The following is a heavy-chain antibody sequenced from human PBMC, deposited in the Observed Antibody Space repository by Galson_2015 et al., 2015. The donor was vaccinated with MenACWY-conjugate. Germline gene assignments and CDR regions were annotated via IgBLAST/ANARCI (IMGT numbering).Heavy chain of an antibody. J-gene: IGHJ4*02. CDR2: ISGSGGST. V-gene: IGHV3-23*01. CDR3: SKLSDYYDSSGLDF. Sequence: SLRLSCAASGFTFSSYAMSWVRQAPGKGLEWVSAISGSGGSTYYADYVKGRFTISRDNSKNTLYLQMNSLRAEDTAVYYCSKLSDYYDSSGLDFWGQGTLVTVSS. CDR1: GFTFSSYA. D-gene: IGHD3-22*01.